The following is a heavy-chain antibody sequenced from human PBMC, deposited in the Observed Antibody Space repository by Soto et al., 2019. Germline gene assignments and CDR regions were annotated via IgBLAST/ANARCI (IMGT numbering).Heavy chain of an antibody. V-gene: IGHV1-18*01. Sequence: QVQLVQSGAEVKKPGASVKVSCKASGYTFTSYGISWVRQAPGQGLAWMGWISAYNGNTNYAQKLQGRVTMTTDTTTSTAYMELRSMRSDDTAVYYCARDAPLVMVRGGAYYYYYMDVWGKGTTVTVSS. CDR3: ARDAPLVMVRGGAYYYYYMDV. J-gene: IGHJ6*03. D-gene: IGHD3-10*01. CDR2: ISAYNGNT. CDR1: GYTFTSYG.